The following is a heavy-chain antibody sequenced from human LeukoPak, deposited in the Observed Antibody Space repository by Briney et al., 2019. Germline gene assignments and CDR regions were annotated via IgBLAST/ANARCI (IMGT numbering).Heavy chain of an antibody. Sequence: GGSLRLSCAASGFTFRNYWMSWVRQVPGKGLEWVVNINEGGNEKNYVDSVKGRFTASRDNAQNSLYLQMNSLRVEDTAVYYCARHPNSNWDYWGHGTLVTVSS. CDR3: ARHPNSNWDY. CDR2: INEGGNEK. V-gene: IGHV3-7*03. CDR1: GFTFRNYW. J-gene: IGHJ4*01. D-gene: IGHD6-13*01.